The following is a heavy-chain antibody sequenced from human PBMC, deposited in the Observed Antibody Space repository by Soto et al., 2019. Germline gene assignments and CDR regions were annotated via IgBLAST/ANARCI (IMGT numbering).Heavy chain of an antibody. Sequence: QVQVVESGGGVVQPGRSLRLSCAASGFTFRSYAIHWVRQAPGKGLEWVAVISRDGTNKYYVDSVKGRFTISRDNSKDIVYLQMNSLRDEDSAMFYCARSRSGAVADSFDFWGQGTLVTVSS. V-gene: IGHV3-30*04. J-gene: IGHJ4*02. CDR1: GFTFRSYA. CDR3: ARSRSGAVADSFDF. D-gene: IGHD3-10*01. CDR2: ISRDGTNK.